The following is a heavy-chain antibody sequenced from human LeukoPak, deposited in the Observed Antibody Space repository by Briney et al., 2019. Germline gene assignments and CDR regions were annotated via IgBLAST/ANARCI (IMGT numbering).Heavy chain of an antibody. D-gene: IGHD1-26*01. J-gene: IGHJ5*02. CDR2: INPNSGGT. CDR3: ARDRLGATTSWFDP. Sequence: ASVKVSCKASGYTFTGYYMHWVRQAPGQGLEWMGRINPNSGGTNYAQKFQGRVTMTRDTSISTAYMELSRLRSDDTAVYYCARDRLGATTSWFDPWGQGTLVTVS. V-gene: IGHV1-2*06. CDR1: GYTFTGYY.